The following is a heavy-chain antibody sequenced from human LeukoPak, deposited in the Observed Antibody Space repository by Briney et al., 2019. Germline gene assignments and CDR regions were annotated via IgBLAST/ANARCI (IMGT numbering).Heavy chain of an antibody. CDR2: ISAYNADT. Sequence: ASVKVSCTASGGTFSSYAISWVRQAPGQGLEWMGWISAYNADTNYAQTLQGRVTMTTDTSTRTAYMELRGLRSDDTAVYFCARSTPMAPFDYWGQGTLVTVSS. CDR1: GGTFSSYA. CDR3: ARSTPMAPFDY. D-gene: IGHD5-18*01. J-gene: IGHJ4*02. V-gene: IGHV1-18*01.